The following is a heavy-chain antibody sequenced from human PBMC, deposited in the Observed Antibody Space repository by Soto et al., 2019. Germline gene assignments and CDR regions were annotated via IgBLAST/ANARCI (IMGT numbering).Heavy chain of an antibody. V-gene: IGHV1-69*13. CDR1: GGTFSSYA. Sequence: SVKVSCKASGGTFSSYAISWVRQAPGQGLEWMGGIIPIFGTANYAQKIQGRVTFTAHQSTSTAYMELSSLRSEDTAVYSCASAFCSRTSCYPNCWFDPWGQGTLVTVSS. D-gene: IGHD2-2*01. CDR2: IIPIFGTA. CDR3: ASAFCSRTSCYPNCWFDP. J-gene: IGHJ5*02.